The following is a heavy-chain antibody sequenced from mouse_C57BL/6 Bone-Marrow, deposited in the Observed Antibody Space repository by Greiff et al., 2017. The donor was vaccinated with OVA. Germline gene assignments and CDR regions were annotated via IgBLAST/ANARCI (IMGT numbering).Heavy chain of an antibody. CDR3: ARDAKGGYYDYYAMDY. CDR2: SRNKANDYTT. J-gene: IGHJ4*01. CDR1: GFTFSDFY. Sequence: EVQVVESGGGLVQSGRSLRLSCATSGFTFSDFYMEWVRQAPGKGLEWIAASRNKANDYTTEYSASVKGRFIVSRDTSQSILYLQMNALRAEDTAIYYCARDAKGGYYDYYAMDYWGQGTSVTVSS. D-gene: IGHD2-3*01. V-gene: IGHV7-1*01.